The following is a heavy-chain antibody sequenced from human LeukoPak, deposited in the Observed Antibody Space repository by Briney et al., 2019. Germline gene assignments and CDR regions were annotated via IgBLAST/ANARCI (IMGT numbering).Heavy chain of an antibody. CDR1: GGSFSGYY. J-gene: IGHJ5*02. V-gene: IGHV4-34*01. CDR2: INHSGST. CDR3: ARAWATGVRGSLNWFDP. Sequence: SETLSPTCAVYGGSFSGYYWSWLRQPPGKGLEWIGEINHSGSTNYNPSLKSRVTISVDTSKNQFSLKLSSVTAADTAVYYCARAWATGVRGSLNWFDPWGQGTLVTVSS. D-gene: IGHD3-10*01.